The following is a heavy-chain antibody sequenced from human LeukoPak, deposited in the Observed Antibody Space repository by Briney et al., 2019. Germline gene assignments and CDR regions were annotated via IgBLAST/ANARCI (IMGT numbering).Heavy chain of an antibody. J-gene: IGHJ4*02. CDR1: GLTFSSYS. D-gene: IGHD2-2*01. CDR2: ICSSCCHI. CDR3: ARDRMYCSSTSCTFFDY. Sequence: GGSLRLSCAASGLTFSSYSMNWARQAPGKGVEGVSSICSSCCHIYYAHSVKGRFTSPRDNAKNSLYLQMNSLRAEHTAVYYCARDRMYCSSTSCTFFDYWGQGTLVTVSS. V-gene: IGHV3-21*01.